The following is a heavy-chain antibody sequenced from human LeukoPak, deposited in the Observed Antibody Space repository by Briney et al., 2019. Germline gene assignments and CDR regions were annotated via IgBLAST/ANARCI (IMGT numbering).Heavy chain of an antibody. CDR1: GYTFTGYY. V-gene: IGHV1-2*04. J-gene: IGHJ3*02. CDR3: ARDRAPASSGWVFDAFDI. D-gene: IGHD6-19*01. Sequence: ASVKVSCKASGYTFTGYYMHWVRQAPGQGLEWMGWINPNSGGTNYAQKFQGWVTMTRDTSISTAYMELSRLRSDDTAVYYCARDRAPASSGWVFDAFDIWGQGTMVTVS. CDR2: INPNSGGT.